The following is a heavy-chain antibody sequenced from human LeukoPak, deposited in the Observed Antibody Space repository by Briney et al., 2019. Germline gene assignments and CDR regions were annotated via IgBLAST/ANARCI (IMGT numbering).Heavy chain of an antibody. V-gene: IGHV3-64*01. Sequence: PGGSLRLSCAASGFTFSSYAMHWVRQAPGKGLEYVSAISSNGGSTYYANSVKGRFTISRDNSKNTLYLQMGSLRAEDMAVYYCARGLRPYYYYYVDVWGKGTTVTISS. CDR2: ISSNGGST. CDR3: ARGLRPYYYYYVDV. J-gene: IGHJ6*03. CDR1: GFTFSSYA. D-gene: IGHD5/OR15-5a*01.